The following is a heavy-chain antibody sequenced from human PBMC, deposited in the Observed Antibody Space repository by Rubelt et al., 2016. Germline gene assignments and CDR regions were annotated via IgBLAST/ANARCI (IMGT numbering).Heavy chain of an antibody. CDR1: GYTFSSYG. CDR2: ISAYNGNT. CDR3: ARVRDDYGDY. J-gene: IGHJ4*02. D-gene: IGHD5-24*01. Sequence: QVQLVQPGAEVKKPGASVKCSCKASGYTFSSYGISWVRQAPGPGLEWMGWISAYNGNTNYAQKLQGRVTMTTDSSTRTAYKELRSLRPDDAAGYYCARVRDDYGDYCGQGTLVTVAS. V-gene: IGHV1-18*01.